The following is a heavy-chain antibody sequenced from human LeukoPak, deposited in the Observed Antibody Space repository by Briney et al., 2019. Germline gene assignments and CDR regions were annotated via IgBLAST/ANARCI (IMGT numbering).Heavy chain of an antibody. CDR3: ASWGCSGGSCYSGEFDY. D-gene: IGHD2-15*01. CDR1: GFTFSSYS. V-gene: IGHV3-21*01. CDR2: ISSSSSYI. J-gene: IGHJ4*02. Sequence: GGSLRLSCAASGFTFSSYSMNWVRQAPGKGLEWVSSISSSSSYIYYADSVKGRFTISRDNAKNSLYLRMNSLRAEDTAVYYCASWGCSGGSCYSGEFDYWGQGTLVTVSS.